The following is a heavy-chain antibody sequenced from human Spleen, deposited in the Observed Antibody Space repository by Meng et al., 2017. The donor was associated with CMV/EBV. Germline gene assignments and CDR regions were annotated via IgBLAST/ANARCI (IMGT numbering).Heavy chain of an antibody. CDR1: GGTFSSYA. CDR3: ARKRGGQLLKDYYGMDV. V-gene: IGHV1-69*05. CDR2: IIPIFGTT. D-gene: IGHD2-2*01. Sequence: SVKVSCKASGGTFSSYAISWVRQAPGQGLEWMGGIIPIFGTTNYAQKFQGRVTITTDESTSTAYMELSSLRSEDTAVYYCARKRGGQLLKDYYGMDVWGQGTTVTVSS. J-gene: IGHJ6*02.